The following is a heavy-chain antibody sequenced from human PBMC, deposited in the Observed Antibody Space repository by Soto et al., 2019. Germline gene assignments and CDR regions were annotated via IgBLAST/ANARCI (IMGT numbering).Heavy chain of an antibody. J-gene: IGHJ4*02. CDR2: IDGGGGTT. Sequence: GGSLRLSCGASGFTFSSYAMTWVRQAPGKGLEWVSAIDGGGGTTYYADSVKGRFTISRDNSKNTLYLQVNSLRAEDTGIYYCVKKRSYGRVWYPYDYWGQGTLVTVSS. CDR1: GFTFSSYA. D-gene: IGHD6-13*01. V-gene: IGHV3-23*01. CDR3: VKKRSYGRVWYPYDY.